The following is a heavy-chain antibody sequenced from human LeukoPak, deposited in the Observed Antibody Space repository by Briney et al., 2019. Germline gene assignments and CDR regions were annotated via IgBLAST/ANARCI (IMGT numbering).Heavy chain of an antibody. D-gene: IGHD3-3*01. Sequence: SVKVSCKASGYTFTSYGISWVRQAPGQGLEWMGGIIPIFGTANYAQKFQGRVTITTDESTSTAYMELSSLRSEDTAVYYCARDPNTYYDFWSGYPGNAFDIWGQGTMVTVSS. CDR3: ARDPNTYYDFWSGYPGNAFDI. J-gene: IGHJ3*02. V-gene: IGHV1-69*05. CDR2: IIPIFGTA. CDR1: GYTFTSYG.